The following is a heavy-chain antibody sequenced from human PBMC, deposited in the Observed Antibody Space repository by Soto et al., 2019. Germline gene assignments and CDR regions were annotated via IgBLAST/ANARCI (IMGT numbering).Heavy chain of an antibody. CDR3: ARLGTSRYTASMVRGAPYDY. D-gene: IGHD3-10*01. CDR1: GYTFTSYG. Sequence: ASVKVSCKASGYTFTSYGISWLRQAPGQGLEWMGWISAYNGNTNYAQKLQGRVTMTTDTSARRGYMEMRSLRCDGTAVYYCARLGTSRYTASMVRGAPYDYRGQGSLVTV. V-gene: IGHV1-18*04. CDR2: ISAYNGNT. J-gene: IGHJ4*02.